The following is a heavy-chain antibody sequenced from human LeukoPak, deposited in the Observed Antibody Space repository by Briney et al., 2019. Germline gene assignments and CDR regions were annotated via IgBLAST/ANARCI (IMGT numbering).Heavy chain of an antibody. CDR3: ARDGYSSGWFSDFDY. D-gene: IGHD6-19*01. V-gene: IGHV3-30-3*01. Sequence: GGSLRLSCAASGFTFSSYAMHWVRQAPVKGLEWVAVISYDGSNKYYADSVKGRFTISRDNSKNTLYLQMNSLRAEDTAVYYCARDGYSSGWFSDFDYWGQGTLVTVSS. J-gene: IGHJ4*02. CDR1: GFTFSSYA. CDR2: ISYDGSNK.